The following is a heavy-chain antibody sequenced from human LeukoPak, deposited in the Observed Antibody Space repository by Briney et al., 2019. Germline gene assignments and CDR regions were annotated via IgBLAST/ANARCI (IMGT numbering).Heavy chain of an antibody. CDR1: GFTFSSYG. Sequence: PGGSLRLSCAASGFTFSSYGMHWVRQAPGEGLEWVAVISYDGSNKYYADSVKGRFTISRDNSKNTLYLQMNSLRAEDTAVYYCAKDLPDYDSSGVDYWGQGTLVTVSS. V-gene: IGHV3-30*18. CDR3: AKDLPDYDSSGVDY. J-gene: IGHJ4*02. CDR2: ISYDGSNK. D-gene: IGHD3-22*01.